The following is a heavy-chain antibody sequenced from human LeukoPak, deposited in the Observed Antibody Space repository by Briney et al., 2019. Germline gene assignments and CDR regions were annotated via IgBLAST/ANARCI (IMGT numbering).Heavy chain of an antibody. J-gene: IGHJ6*02. D-gene: IGHD6-13*01. Sequence: GGSLRLSCAASGFTFSTYSMNWVRLAPGKGLEWVSYISSSSSTTYYADSVKGRFTISRDNAKNSLYLQMNSLRAEDTAVYYCAREADIALYGMDVWGQGTTVTVSS. CDR3: AREADIALYGMDV. CDR2: ISSSSSTT. CDR1: GFTFSTYS. V-gene: IGHV3-48*04.